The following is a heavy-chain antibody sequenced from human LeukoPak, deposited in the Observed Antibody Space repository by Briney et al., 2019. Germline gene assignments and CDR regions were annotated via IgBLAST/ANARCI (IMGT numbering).Heavy chain of an antibody. CDR2: IYYSGTA. Sequence: SETLSLTCSVSGGSIRSIIYYWGWIRQPPGKGLEWIGSIYYSGTAYYNPSLESRVTISVDRSMHLFSLSLSSVTVADTAVYYCARRSSRAADFDYWGQGTLVTVSS. CDR3: ARRSSRAADFDY. D-gene: IGHD6-25*01. V-gene: IGHV4-39*01. CDR1: GGSIRSIIYY. J-gene: IGHJ4*02.